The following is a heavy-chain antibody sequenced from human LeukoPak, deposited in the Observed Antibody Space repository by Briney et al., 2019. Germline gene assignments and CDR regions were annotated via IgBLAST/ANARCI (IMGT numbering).Heavy chain of an antibody. CDR3: VKSGTWADFDS. D-gene: IGHD1-26*01. CDR2: ISNKGGST. Sequence: GGSLRLSCSASGFGFSSYGMHWVRQAPGKGLEYVSGISNKGGSTYYADSVKGRFTISRDNSKNTLHLQMSSLRADDTAVYYCVKSGTWADFDSWGQGTLVTVSS. J-gene: IGHJ4*02. CDR1: GFGFSSYG. V-gene: IGHV3-64D*09.